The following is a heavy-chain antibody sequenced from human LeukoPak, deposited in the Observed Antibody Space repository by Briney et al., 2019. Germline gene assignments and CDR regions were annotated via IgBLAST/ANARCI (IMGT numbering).Heavy chain of an antibody. Sequence: GGSLRLSCAASGFTFSSYWMSWVRQAPGKGLEWVANIKRDGSEKYYVDSVKGRFTISRDNAKNSLYLQMNSLRAEDTAVYYCARDYYGSGSYYTKSYYFDYWGQGTLVTVSS. CDR1: GFTFSSYW. CDR2: IKRDGSEK. D-gene: IGHD3-10*01. CDR3: ARDYYGSGSYYTKSYYFDY. V-gene: IGHV3-7*01. J-gene: IGHJ4*02.